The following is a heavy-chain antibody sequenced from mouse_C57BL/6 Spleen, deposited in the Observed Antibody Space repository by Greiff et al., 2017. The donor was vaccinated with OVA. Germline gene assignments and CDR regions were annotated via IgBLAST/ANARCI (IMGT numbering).Heavy chain of an antibody. CDR1: GFNIKDYY. CDR2: IDPEDGET. Sequence: DVKLQESGAELVKPGASVKLSCTASGFNIKDYYMHWVKQRTEQGLEWIGRIDPEDGETKYAPKFQGKATITADTSSNTAYLQLSSLTSEDTAVYYCARPVYYYGSSYGGYAMDYWGQGTSVTVSS. D-gene: IGHD1-1*01. V-gene: IGHV14-2*01. CDR3: ARPVYYYGSSYGGYAMDY. J-gene: IGHJ4*01.